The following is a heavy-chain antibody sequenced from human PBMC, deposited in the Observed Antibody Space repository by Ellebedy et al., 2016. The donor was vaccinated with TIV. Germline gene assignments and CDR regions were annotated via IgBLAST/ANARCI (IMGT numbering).Heavy chain of an antibody. CDR1: GYTFTSYG. Sequence: AASVKVSCKASGYTFTSYGISWARQAPGQGLEWMGWISAHNGNTKYTQKLQGRVTMTRDTSTSTAYMELRSLRSDDTAVYYCARGWAGHFDWLLVSDDAFDIWGQGTMVTVSS. J-gene: IGHJ3*02. V-gene: IGHV1-18*01. CDR3: ARGWAGHFDWLLVSDDAFDI. D-gene: IGHD3-9*01. CDR2: ISAHNGNT.